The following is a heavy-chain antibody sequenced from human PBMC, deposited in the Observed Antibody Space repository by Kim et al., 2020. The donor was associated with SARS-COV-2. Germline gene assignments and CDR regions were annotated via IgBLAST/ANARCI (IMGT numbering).Heavy chain of an antibody. CDR1: GITFSSYW. CDR3: VRSFNI. J-gene: IGHJ3*02. Sequence: GGSLRLSCIASGITFSSYWMHWVRQGSEKGLVWVSHINSDGSSTTYADSVKGRFTISRDNAKNTLYLQMNSLRVEDTAVYYCVRSFNIWGQGTMVTVSS. V-gene: IGHV3-74*01. CDR2: INSDGSST.